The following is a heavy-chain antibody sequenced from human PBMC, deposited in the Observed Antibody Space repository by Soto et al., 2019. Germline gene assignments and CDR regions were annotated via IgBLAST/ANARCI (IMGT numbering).Heavy chain of an antibody. D-gene: IGHD3-16*02. CDR3: ARYGGYCSGRTCYLPYYYYMDV. V-gene: IGHV3-33*01. Sequence: GGSLRLSCAASGFTFSSYGIHWVRQAPGKGLEWVAVIWYDGSNKYYADSVKGRFSISRDNSKNTLYLEMNSLRAEDTAVYYCARYGGYCSGRTCYLPYYYYMDVWGKGTTVTVSS. CDR1: GFTFSSYG. J-gene: IGHJ6*03. CDR2: IWYDGSNK.